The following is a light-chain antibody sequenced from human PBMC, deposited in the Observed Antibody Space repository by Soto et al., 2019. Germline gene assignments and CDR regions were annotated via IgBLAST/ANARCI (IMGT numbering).Light chain of an antibody. CDR3: QQYGSSPSGA. Sequence: EIVLTQSPGTLSLSPGERATLSCRASQSVSSSYSAWYQQKPGQAPRLLIYGASSRATGIPDRFSGSGSGTDFTLTISRLEPEDFAVYYCQQYGSSPSGAFGQGTRLEIK. V-gene: IGKV3-20*01. J-gene: IGKJ5*01. CDR1: QSVSSSY. CDR2: GAS.